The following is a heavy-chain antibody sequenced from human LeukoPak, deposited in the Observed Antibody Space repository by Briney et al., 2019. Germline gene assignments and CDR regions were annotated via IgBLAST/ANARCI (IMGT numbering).Heavy chain of an antibody. V-gene: IGHV7-4-1*02. Sequence: ASVKVSCKASGYTFSSYAMNWVRQAPGQGLEWMGWINTNTGNPTYARGFTGRFVFSLDTSVSTASLQISSLKAEDTAVYYCARDSTYYYDSSGFSFDYWGQGTLVTVSS. CDR2: INTNTGNP. J-gene: IGHJ4*02. CDR1: GYTFSSYA. CDR3: ARDSTYYYDSSGFSFDY. D-gene: IGHD3-22*01.